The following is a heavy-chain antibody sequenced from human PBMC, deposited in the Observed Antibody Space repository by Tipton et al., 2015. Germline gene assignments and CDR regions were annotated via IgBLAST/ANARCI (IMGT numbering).Heavy chain of an antibody. CDR1: GGSVSSGTYY. CDR3: ACQDYDSLTRDYQTVDY. Sequence: TLSLTCTFSGGSVSSGTYYWSWIRQPPGKGLEWIGSTSHSGNTYYNPSLKSRVTMSRDTSKNQFSLKLTSVTAADTAVYYCACQDYDSLTRDYQTVDYWGQGTLVTVSS. CDR2: TSHSGNT. J-gene: IGHJ4*02. V-gene: IGHV4-39*07. D-gene: IGHD3-9*01.